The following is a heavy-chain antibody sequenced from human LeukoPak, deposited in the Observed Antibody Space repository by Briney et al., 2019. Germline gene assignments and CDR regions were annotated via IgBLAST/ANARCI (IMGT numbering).Heavy chain of an antibody. D-gene: IGHD2-15*01. Sequence: GGSLRLSCAASGFTFSDYYMNWVRQAPGKGLEWVSSISSSSTIYYADSVKGRFTISRDNAKNSLYLQMNSLRVEDTAVYYCARAGGYCSGGSCYRGYSWFDPWGQGTLVTVSS. CDR2: ISSSSTI. J-gene: IGHJ5*02. CDR3: ARAGGYCSGGSCYRGYSWFDP. CDR1: GFTFSDYY. V-gene: IGHV3-69-1*01.